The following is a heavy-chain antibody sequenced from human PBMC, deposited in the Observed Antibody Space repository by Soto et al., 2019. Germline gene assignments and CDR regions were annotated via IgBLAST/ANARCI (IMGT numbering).Heavy chain of an antibody. Sequence: QVQLQQWGAGLLKPSETLSLTCAVYGGSFSRYYWNWIRQPPGTGLEWIGGINHSGSTNYNPSLKTRITLSVDSTKTPITLKPPAVSSAAAAVYHGARDKITRRGDYWDRVALGADSS. CDR1: GGSFSRYY. J-gene: IGHJ4*02. V-gene: IGHV4-34*01. CDR2: INHSGST. CDR3: ARDKITRRGDY. D-gene: IGHD3-10*01.